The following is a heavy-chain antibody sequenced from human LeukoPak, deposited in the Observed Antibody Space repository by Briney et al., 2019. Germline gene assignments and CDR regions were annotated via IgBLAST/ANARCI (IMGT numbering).Heavy chain of an antibody. J-gene: IGHJ3*02. CDR3: ARGEFTLDAFDI. Sequence: SSVKVSFMSSGYNFVNCGIGWLRQAPGQGLEWMGWISPYSGNTKYRQKLQGRVTMTTHTSTNTAYMELRRLSLHDTGIYYCARGEFTLDAFDIWGEGTMVTVSS. CDR1: GYNFVNCG. CDR2: ISPYSGNT. V-gene: IGHV1-18*01. D-gene: IGHD3-10*01.